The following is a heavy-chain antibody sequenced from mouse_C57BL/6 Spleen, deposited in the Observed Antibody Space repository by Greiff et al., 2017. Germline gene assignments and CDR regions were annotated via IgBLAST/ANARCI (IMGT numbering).Heavy chain of an antibody. J-gene: IGHJ2*01. CDR3: ARITTVVESFDY. D-gene: IGHD1-1*01. V-gene: IGHV5-17*01. Sequence: VMLVESGGGLVKPGGSLKLSCAASGFTFSDYGMHWVRQAPEKGLEWVAYISSGSSTIYYADTVKGRFTISRDNAKNTLFLQMTSLRSEDTAMYYCARITTVVESFDYWGQGTTLTVSS. CDR1: GFTFSDYG. CDR2: ISSGSSTI.